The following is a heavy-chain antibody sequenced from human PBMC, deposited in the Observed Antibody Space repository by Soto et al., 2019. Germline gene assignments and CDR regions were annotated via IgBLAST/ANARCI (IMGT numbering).Heavy chain of an antibody. CDR2: ILVDGRT. Sequence: WWSLRLSCAASGFICSSYDMSWFRQAPGKGLEWVSTILVDGRTFYVDSVKGRFTISRDSSKDTVYLQMNSLTAGDTALYYCAKATATGGGAFDICGQGTMVTVSS. CDR1: GFICSSYD. J-gene: IGHJ3*02. CDR3: AKATATGGGAFDI. V-gene: IGHV3-23*01. D-gene: IGHD2-8*02.